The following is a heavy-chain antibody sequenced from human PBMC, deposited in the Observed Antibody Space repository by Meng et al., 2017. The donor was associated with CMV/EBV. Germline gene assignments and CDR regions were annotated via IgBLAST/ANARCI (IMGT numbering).Heavy chain of an antibody. Sequence: QVQLLQWGAGLLTPSETLSLTCAGYGGSFSGYYWSWIRQPPGKGLEWIGEINHSGSTNYNPSLKSRVTISVDTSKNQFSLKLSSVTAADTAVYYCARGVGGWFDPWGQGTLVTVSS. CDR2: INHSGST. CDR3: ARGVGGWFDP. CDR1: GGSFSGYY. D-gene: IGHD1-26*01. J-gene: IGHJ5*02. V-gene: IGHV4-34*01.